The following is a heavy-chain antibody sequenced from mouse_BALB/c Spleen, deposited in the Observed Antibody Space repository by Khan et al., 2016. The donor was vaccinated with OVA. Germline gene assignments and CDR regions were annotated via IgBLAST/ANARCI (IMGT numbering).Heavy chain of an antibody. J-gene: IGHJ2*01. D-gene: IGHD1-1*01. CDR1: GYTFTSYW. CDR3: ARIKKIVATDFDY. V-gene: IGHV1S81*02. CDR2: TNPTNGRT. Sequence: QVQLQQPGAELVKAEASVKMSCKASGYTFTSYWMHWVKQRLGQGLEWFAETNPTNGRTYYNEKFKSKATLTVDKSSSTAYMLLSGPTFEDSAVYYCARIKKIVATDFDYWGQGTTLTVSA.